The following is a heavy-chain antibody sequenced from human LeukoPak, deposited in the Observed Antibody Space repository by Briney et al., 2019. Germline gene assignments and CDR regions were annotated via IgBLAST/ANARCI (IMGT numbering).Heavy chain of an antibody. CDR3: AKARSSTVTTSFDY. Sequence: PGGALRLSCAASGFTFSSYAMSWVRQAPGKGLEWVSAADGSGGSTYYADSVRGRCTISRDNSKNTLYLQMNSLRVEDTAVYYCAKARSSTVTTSFDYWGQRSLVTVSS. J-gene: IGHJ4*02. D-gene: IGHD4-17*01. CDR1: GFTFSSYA. V-gene: IGHV3-23*01. CDR2: ADGSGGST.